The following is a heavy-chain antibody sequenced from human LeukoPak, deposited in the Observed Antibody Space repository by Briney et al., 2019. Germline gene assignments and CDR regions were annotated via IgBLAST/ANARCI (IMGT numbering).Heavy chain of an antibody. CDR1: GLTFSSLA. CDR3: ATESSLSN. V-gene: IGHV3-30*04. D-gene: IGHD2/OR15-2a*01. Sequence: GSLRLSCAASGLTFSSLAMDWARQAPGKGLEWVGDISYDGTYASYAASVRGRFTISRDNSKNTLYLQMNSLRTEDTAVYYCATESSLSNWGLGTLVTVSS. J-gene: IGHJ4*02. CDR2: ISYDGTYA.